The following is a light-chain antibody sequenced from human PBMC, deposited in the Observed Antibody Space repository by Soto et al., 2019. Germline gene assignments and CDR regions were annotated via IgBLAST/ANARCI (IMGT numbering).Light chain of an antibody. J-gene: IGKJ1*01. CDR1: QDIGIY. Sequence: IQLTQSPSSLSASVGDRVTITCRASQDIGIYLAWYQQKPGKAPNLLIYAASSLQRGVPSRFSCSGSGTDFTLTISSLQPEDFATYHCNQLSSYPVTFGQGTKVDIK. CDR3: NQLSSYPVT. CDR2: AAS. V-gene: IGKV1-9*01.